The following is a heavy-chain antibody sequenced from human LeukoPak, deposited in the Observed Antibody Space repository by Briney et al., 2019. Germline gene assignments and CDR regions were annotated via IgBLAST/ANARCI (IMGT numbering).Heavy chain of an antibody. CDR3: ARAGRKSRGVDIVRKKETGYYYYLDV. Sequence: GGSLRLSCAASGFTFSSYSMNWVRQAPGKGLEWVSSITSSGRYIYYADSVKGRFTISRDNAKNTLYLQMNSLRVEDTAVYYCARAGRKSRGVDIVRKKETGYYYYLDVWGKGTTVTVSS. J-gene: IGHJ6*03. V-gene: IGHV3-21*01. CDR1: GFTFSSYS. CDR2: ITSSGRYI. D-gene: IGHD2-15*01.